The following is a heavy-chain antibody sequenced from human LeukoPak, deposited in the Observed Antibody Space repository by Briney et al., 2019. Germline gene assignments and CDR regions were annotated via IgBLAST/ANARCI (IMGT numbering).Heavy chain of an antibody. D-gene: IGHD3-3*01. CDR1: GGSISSSSYY. CDR3: ARHRTYYDFWSGYYIDY. Sequence: PSETLSLTCTVSGGSISSSSYYWGWIRQPPGKGLEWIGSIYYSGSTYYNPSLKSRVTISVDTSKNQFSLKLSSVTAADTAVYYCARHRTYYDFWSGYYIDYWGQGTLVTVSS. V-gene: IGHV4-39*01. CDR2: IYYSGST. J-gene: IGHJ4*02.